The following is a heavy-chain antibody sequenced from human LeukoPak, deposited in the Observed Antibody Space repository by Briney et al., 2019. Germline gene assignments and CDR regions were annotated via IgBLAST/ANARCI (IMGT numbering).Heavy chain of an antibody. Sequence: SETLSLTCAVSGGSISSSNWWSWVRQPPGKGLEWIGEIYHSGSTNYNPSLKSRVTISIDLSKNQFSLKLSSVTAADTAVYYCARELSVSGSGDYWGQGTLVTVSS. V-gene: IGHV4-4*02. CDR1: GGSISSSNW. CDR2: IYHSGST. J-gene: IGHJ4*02. CDR3: ARELSVSGSGDY. D-gene: IGHD5-12*01.